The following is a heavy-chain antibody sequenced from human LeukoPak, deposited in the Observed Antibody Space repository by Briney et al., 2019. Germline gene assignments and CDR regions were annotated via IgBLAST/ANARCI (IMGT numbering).Heavy chain of an antibody. CDR3: AVQHDSNGYYFY. CDR2: IYHSGST. Sequence: RPSETLSLTCAVTGNSISSGYYWGWIRQPPGKGLEWIGSIYHSGSTYYNPSLKSRVTISVDTSKNRFSLKLSSVTAADTAVYYCAVQHDSNGYYFYWGQGTLVTVSS. CDR1: GNSISSGYY. D-gene: IGHD3-22*01. J-gene: IGHJ4*02. V-gene: IGHV4-38-2*01.